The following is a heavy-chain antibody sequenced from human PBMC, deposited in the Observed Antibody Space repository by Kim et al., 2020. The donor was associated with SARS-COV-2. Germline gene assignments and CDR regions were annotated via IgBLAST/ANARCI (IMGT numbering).Heavy chain of an antibody. CDR2: INHSGNT. V-gene: IGHV4-34*01. D-gene: IGHD3-10*01. J-gene: IGHJ4*02. CDR3: ARRYGSNFDY. CDR1: GGSFSGYF. Sequence: SETLSLTCAVNGGSFSGYFWSWIRQPPGKGLEWIGEINHSGNTNYNPSLKSRVTISVHTSKNQFSLKLSSVTAADTAVYYCARRYGSNFDYWGQGTLVTVSS.